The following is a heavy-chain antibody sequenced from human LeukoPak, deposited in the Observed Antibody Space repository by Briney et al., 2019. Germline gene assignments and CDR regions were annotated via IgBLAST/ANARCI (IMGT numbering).Heavy chain of an antibody. V-gene: IGHV3-23*01. CDR2: ISGSGDST. J-gene: IGHJ4*02. D-gene: IGHD1-26*01. CDR3: AKDSIVGAPMCY. CDR1: GFTFSSFA. Sequence: GGSLRLSCAASGFTFSSFALSWVRQAPGKGLEWVSSISGSGDSTYYVESVKGRFTISRDNSENTLYLQMNSLRADDTAVYYCAKDSIVGAPMCYWGQGTLVTVSS.